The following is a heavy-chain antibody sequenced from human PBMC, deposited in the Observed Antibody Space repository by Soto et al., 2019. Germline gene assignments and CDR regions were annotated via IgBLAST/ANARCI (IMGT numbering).Heavy chain of an antibody. J-gene: IGHJ2*01. CDR1: GGTFSNYP. CDR3: ARGNHRWLQLWYFDL. V-gene: IGHV1-69*12. CDR2: IIPIFGTV. D-gene: IGHD5-12*01. Sequence: QVQLVQSGAEVKKPGSSVKVSCKASGGTFSNYPISWVRQAPGQGLEWMGGIIPIFGTVNDAQKFQGRVTITADESTSTAYMELSSLRSEDTAVYYCARGNHRWLQLWYFDLWRRGALVTVSS.